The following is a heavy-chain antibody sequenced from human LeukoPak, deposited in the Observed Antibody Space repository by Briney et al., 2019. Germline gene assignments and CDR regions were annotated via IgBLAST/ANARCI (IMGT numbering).Heavy chain of an antibody. V-gene: IGHV4-39*01. CDR3: ARQTGSGLFTLP. J-gene: IGHJ4*02. D-gene: IGHD3/OR15-3a*01. CDR1: GVSISSSNSY. CDR2: IYYTGNT. Sequence: SETLSLTCTVSGVSISSSNSYWGWIRQPPGKGLEWIGSIYYTGNTHYNASLKSRVTISIDTSKNQISLRLTSVTATDTAMYYCARQTGSGLFTLPGGQGTLVTVSS.